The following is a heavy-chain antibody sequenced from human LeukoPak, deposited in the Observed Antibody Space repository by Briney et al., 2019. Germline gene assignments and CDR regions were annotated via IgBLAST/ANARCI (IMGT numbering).Heavy chain of an antibody. CDR2: ISYDGSNK. J-gene: IGHJ4*02. V-gene: IGHV3-30*18. Sequence: GGSLRLSCAASGFTFSSYGMRWVRPAPGEGLEWVAIISYDGSNKYYVDYVKGRFTISRDNAKNSLYLQLNSLRAEDTAVYSWAKDGGQPLAFPGMDYWGQGTLVTVSS. CDR1: GFTFSSYG. D-gene: IGHD6-13*01. CDR3: AKDGGQPLAFPGMDY.